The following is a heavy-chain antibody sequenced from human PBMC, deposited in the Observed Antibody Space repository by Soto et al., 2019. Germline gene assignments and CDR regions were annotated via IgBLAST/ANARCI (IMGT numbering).Heavy chain of an antibody. CDR1: GFTFSTYG. Sequence: QVQLVESGGGVVQPGRSLRLSCAASGFTFSTYGMHWVRQAAGKGLEWVAVVWHDGGNKYYAESVKGRFTISRDNSKNTMYLQMNSLRVEDTAVYYCARHQVDPWYFDLWGRGTLVTVSS. J-gene: IGHJ2*01. CDR2: VWHDGGNK. CDR3: ARHQVDPWYFDL. D-gene: IGHD2-2*01. V-gene: IGHV3-33*01.